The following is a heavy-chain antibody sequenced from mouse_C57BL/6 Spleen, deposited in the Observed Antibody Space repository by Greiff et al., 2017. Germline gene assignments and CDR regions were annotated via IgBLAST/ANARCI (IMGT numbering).Heavy chain of an antibody. CDR1: GYTFTDYY. V-gene: IGHV1-76*01. Sequence: QVQLQQSGAELVRPGASVKLSCKASGYTFTDYYINWVKQRPGQGLEWIARIYPGSGNTYYNEKFKGKATLTAEKSSSTAYMQLSSLTSEDSAVYFCARYDYDRLYAMDYWGQGTSVTVSS. CDR2: IYPGSGNT. CDR3: ARYDYDRLYAMDY. D-gene: IGHD2-4*01. J-gene: IGHJ4*01.